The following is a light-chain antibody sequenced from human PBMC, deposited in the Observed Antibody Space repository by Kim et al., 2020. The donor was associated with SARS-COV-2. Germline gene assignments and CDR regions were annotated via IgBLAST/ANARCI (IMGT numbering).Light chain of an antibody. CDR3: QQRSNWTPWT. J-gene: IGKJ1*01. CDR2: DAS. Sequence: EIVLTQSPATLSLSPGERATLSCRASQSVSSYLAWYHQKPGQAPRLLMYDASNRATGIPARFSGSGSGTDFTLTISSLEPEDFAVYYCQQRSNWTPWTFGQGTKVDIK. CDR1: QSVSSY. V-gene: IGKV3-11*01.